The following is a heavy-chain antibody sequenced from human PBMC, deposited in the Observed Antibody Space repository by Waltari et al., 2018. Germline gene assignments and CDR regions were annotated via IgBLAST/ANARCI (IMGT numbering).Heavy chain of an antibody. CDR2: ISWNSGSI. CDR1: GFTFDDYA. CDR3: AKSSAAGTRWYFDL. D-gene: IGHD6-13*01. V-gene: IGHV3-9*03. J-gene: IGHJ2*01. Sequence: EVQLVESGGGLVQPGRSLRLSCAASGFTFDDYAMHWVRQAPGKGLAWVSGISWNSGSIGYADSVKGRFTISRDNAKNSLYLQMNSLRAEDMALYYCAKSSAAGTRWYFDLWGRGTLVTVSS.